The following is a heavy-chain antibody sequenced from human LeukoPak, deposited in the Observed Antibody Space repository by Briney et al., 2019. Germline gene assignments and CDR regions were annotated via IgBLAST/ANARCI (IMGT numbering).Heavy chain of an antibody. Sequence: GESLTLSCEPTGFTINSYGMIWLRQPPGKRLKWISGIRAGGSTYYADSVRGRFSISRDNSKNTLYLQMNSLRAEDTAVYYCAKDRHTLDSLEIWGQGTMVTVSS. J-gene: IGHJ3*02. CDR2: IRAGGST. CDR1: GFTINSYG. CDR3: AKDRHTLDSLEI. D-gene: IGHD1-1*01. V-gene: IGHV3-23*01.